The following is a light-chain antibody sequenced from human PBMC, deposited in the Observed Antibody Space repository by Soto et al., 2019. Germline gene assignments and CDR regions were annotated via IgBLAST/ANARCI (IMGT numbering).Light chain of an antibody. CDR1: QRVSSSS. CDR2: GAS. CDR3: QQYGSSPIT. V-gene: IGKV3-20*01. Sequence: IVLTQSPGPLSLTPGERATLSCRASQRVSSSSLAWYQQKPGQAPRLLIFGASTRATGIPDRFSGSGSGTDFILTINRVEPEDFAVFYCQQYGSSPITFGQGTRLEIK. J-gene: IGKJ5*01.